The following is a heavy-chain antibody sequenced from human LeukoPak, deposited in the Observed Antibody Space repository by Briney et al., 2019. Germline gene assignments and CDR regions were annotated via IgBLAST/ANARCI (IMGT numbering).Heavy chain of an antibody. D-gene: IGHD2-15*01. CDR1: GFTFSSYA. CDR2: ISGSGGST. J-gene: IGHJ6*03. Sequence: GGSLRLSCAASGFTFSSYAMSWVRQAPGKGLEWVSAISGSGGSTYYADSVKGRFTITRDNSKNTLYLQMNSLRAEDTAVYYCASCYSDLYYYYYMDVWGKGTTVTVSS. V-gene: IGHV3-23*01. CDR3: ASCYSDLYYYYYMDV.